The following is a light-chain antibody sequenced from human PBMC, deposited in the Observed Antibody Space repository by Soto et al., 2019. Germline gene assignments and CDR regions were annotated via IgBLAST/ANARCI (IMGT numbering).Light chain of an antibody. CDR2: KAS. Sequence: DIQMTQSPSTLSASVGDRVTITCRASQSISTWLAWYQQKPGKAPKLLIYKASSLEGGVPSRFSGSGSGTECYITISSLQPDDFATYYCQQYNTYPLTFGGGTTVEIK. J-gene: IGKJ4*01. CDR1: QSISTW. V-gene: IGKV1-5*03. CDR3: QQYNTYPLT.